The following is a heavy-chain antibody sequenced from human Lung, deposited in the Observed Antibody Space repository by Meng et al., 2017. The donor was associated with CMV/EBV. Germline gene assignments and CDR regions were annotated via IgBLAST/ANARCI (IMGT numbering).Heavy chain of an antibody. J-gene: IGHJ6*02. CDR3: GRVPGLGMSFYYGLDV. CDR1: GFTFSSYS. D-gene: IGHD7-27*01. Sequence: SXAASGFTFSSYSMNWVRQAPGKGLEWVSSISSSSNYIYYADSVKGRFTISRANARNSLFLQMNSLRAEDTAVYYCGRVPGLGMSFYYGLDVWGRGXTVTVSS. CDR2: ISSSSNYI. V-gene: IGHV3-21*06.